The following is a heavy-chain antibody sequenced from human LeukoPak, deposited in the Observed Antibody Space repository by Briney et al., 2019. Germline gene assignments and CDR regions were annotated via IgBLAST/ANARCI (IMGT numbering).Heavy chain of an antibody. D-gene: IGHD3-9*01. CDR3: ARVGWRYFDWLAP. V-gene: IGHV4-38-2*01. CDR2: INHSGGT. CDR1: GHSISRDYS. Sequence: SETLSFTCAVSGHSISRDYSWGWIRQPPGKGLEWIGSINHSGGTYYNQSLKSRVTISRDTSKNQFSLNLNVVTAADTAVYYCARVGWRYFDWLAPWGQGTLVTVSS. J-gene: IGHJ5*02.